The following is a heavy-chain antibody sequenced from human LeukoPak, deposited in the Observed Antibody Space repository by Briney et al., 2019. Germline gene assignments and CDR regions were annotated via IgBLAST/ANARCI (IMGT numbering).Heavy chain of an antibody. V-gene: IGHV1-18*01. CDR3: AREVWNSRDTSGPLDP. D-gene: IGHD6-19*01. Sequence: GASVKVSCKASGYTFTSYGISWVRQAPGQGLEWMGWISADNGDTHYAQTFQGRVIMTTETSTSTAYMELRSLRSDDTAVFYCAREVWNSRDTSGPLDPWGQGTLVIVSA. CDR2: ISADNGDT. CDR1: GYTFTSYG. J-gene: IGHJ5*02.